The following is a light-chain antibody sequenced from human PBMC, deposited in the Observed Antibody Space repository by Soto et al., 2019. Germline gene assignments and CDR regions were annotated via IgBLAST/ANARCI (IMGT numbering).Light chain of an antibody. J-gene: IGKJ1*01. CDR2: GSS. Sequence: EIVLTQSPGTLSMSPGERATLLCRASQSVPTRSLAWYQQKPGQAPRLLICGSSIRAAGIPDRFSGSVSGTDFTLTISRLEPEDFAVYYCHYGNSLPWTFGQGTKGDMK. CDR3: HYGNSLPWT. V-gene: IGKV3-20*01. CDR1: QSVPTRS.